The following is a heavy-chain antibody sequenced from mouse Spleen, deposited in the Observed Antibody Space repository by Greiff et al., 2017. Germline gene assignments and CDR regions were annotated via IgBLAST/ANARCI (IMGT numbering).Heavy chain of an antibody. CDR2: IYPGDGDT. D-gene: IGHD2-3*01. J-gene: IGHJ4*01. CDR3: AREGYDGYDYAMDY. CDR1: GYAFSSYW. Sequence: VMLVESGAELVRPGSSVKISCKASGYAFSSYWMNWVKQRPGQGLEWIGQIYPGDGDTNYNGKFKGKATLTADKSSSTAYMQLSSLTSEDSAVYFCAREGYDGYDYAMDYWGQGTSVTVSS. V-gene: IGHV1-80*01.